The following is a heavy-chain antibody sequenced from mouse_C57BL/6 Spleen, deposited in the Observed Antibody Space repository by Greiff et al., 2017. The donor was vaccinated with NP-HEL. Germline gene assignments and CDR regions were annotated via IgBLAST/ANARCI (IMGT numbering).Heavy chain of an antibody. V-gene: IGHV1-61*01. CDR1: GYTFTSYW. D-gene: IGHD2-4*01. CDR3: ARGAGDYVAWFAY. Sequence: VQLQQPGAELVRPGSSVKLSCKASGYTFTSYWMDWVKQRPGQGLEWIGNIYPSDSETHYNQKFKDKATLTVDKSSSTAYMQLSSLTSEDSAVYYCARGAGDYVAWFAYWGQGTLVTVSA. CDR2: IYPSDSET. J-gene: IGHJ3*01.